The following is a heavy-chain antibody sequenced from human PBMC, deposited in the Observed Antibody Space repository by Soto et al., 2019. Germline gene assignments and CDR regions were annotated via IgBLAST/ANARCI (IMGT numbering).Heavy chain of an antibody. Sequence: QVQLVQSGAEVKKPGSSVKVSCTASGGTFSSLAISWVRQAPGQGLEWMGGLVPVFGTANSAQTFQDRVTITADKSTSTSYMELSSLRSEDTAVYYCARSPGVFDYWGQGTLVTVSS. CDR2: LVPVFGTA. J-gene: IGHJ4*02. CDR3: ARSPGVFDY. CDR1: GGTFSSLA. V-gene: IGHV1-69*06. D-gene: IGHD3-10*01.